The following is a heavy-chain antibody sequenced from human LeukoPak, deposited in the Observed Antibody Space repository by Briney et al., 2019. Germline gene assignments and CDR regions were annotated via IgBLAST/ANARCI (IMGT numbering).Heavy chain of an antibody. CDR2: ISSSSSTI. Sequence: GGSLRLSCTASGFTFSSYSMNWVRLAPGKGLEWVSYISSSSSTIYYADSVKGRFTISRDNAKNSLYLQMNSLRDEDTAVYYCAKGRRDSSGWFDYWGQGTLVTVSS. CDR1: GFTFSSYS. V-gene: IGHV3-48*02. D-gene: IGHD6-19*01. J-gene: IGHJ5*01. CDR3: AKGRRDSSGWFDY.